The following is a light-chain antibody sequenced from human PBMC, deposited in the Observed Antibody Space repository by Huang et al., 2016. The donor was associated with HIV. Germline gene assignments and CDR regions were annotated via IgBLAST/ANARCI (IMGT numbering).Light chain of an antibody. J-gene: IGKJ2*01. CDR2: GAS. CDR3: QQYSNWLYT. CDR1: QSVSSN. V-gene: IGKV3-15*01. Sequence: IVMTQSPTTLSVSQGERATLSGRASQSVSSNLAWYQQKIGQHPRLLIYGASTRATDVPARFNASWSGTDFTLTSNSLQSEDFAVYYCQQYSNWLYTFGQGTKVEIK.